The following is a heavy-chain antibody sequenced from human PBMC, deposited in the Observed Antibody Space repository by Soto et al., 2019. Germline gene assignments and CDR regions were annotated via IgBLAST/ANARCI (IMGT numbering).Heavy chain of an antibody. J-gene: IGHJ6*02. CDR2: ISGSGGST. D-gene: IGHD6-6*01. V-gene: IGHV3-23*01. Sequence: PGGSLRLSCAASGFTFSSYAVRWVRQAPGKGVEWVSAISGSGGSTYHADSVKVRFTISIDNSKNTLYLQMNILRAEDTAVYNCAKERPQFPDSHYYYYGMDVWGQGTTVTVSS. CDR3: AKERPQFPDSHYYYYGMDV. CDR1: GFTFSSYA.